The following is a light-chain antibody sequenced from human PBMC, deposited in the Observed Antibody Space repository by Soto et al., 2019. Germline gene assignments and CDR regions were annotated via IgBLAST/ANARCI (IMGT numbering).Light chain of an antibody. CDR2: INIDGSH. J-gene: IGLJ2*01. V-gene: IGLV4-69*01. CDR3: QTWGSGIVV. Sequence: QPVLTQSPSASASLGASVKLTCTLSSGHSNYAIAWHQQQSEKGPRYLMKINIDGSHSKGDGIPDRFSGSSSVAERYLTISSLQSEDEAEYYCQTWGSGIVVFGGWTKLTV. CDR1: SGHSNYA.